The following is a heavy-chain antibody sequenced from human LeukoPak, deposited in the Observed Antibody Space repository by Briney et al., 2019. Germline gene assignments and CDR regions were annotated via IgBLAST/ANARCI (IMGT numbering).Heavy chain of an antibody. V-gene: IGHV1-46*01. CDR1: GYTFTDYY. J-gene: IGHJ4*02. CDR3: ARDEVGATGQCDY. CDR2: INPSNGST. D-gene: IGHD1-26*01. Sequence: ASVKVSCKASGYTFTDYYMHWVRQAPGQGLEWMGIINPSNGSTSYAQKFQGRVTMTRDTSTSTVYMELSSLRSEDTAVFYCARDEVGATGQCDYWGQGTLVTVSS.